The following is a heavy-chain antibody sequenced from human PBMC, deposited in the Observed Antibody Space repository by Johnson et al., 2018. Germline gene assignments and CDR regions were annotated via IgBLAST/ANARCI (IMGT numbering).Heavy chain of an antibody. CDR1: GGTFSSYH. J-gene: IGHJ1*01. Sequence: QVQLQQCGAEVKKPGSSVKVSCKTSGGTFSSYHITWVRQAPGQGLEWMCGILPIFHPTNYAQKFQDRVTITADESTTTAYMELSSLRSEDTALYYCARLNGSAEYFQHWGQGTLVTVSS. CDR2: ILPIFHPT. V-gene: IGHV1-69*01. CDR3: ARLNGSAEYFQH. D-gene: IGHD2-15*01.